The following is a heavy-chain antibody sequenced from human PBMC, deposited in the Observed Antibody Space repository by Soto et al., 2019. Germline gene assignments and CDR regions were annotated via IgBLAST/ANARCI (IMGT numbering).Heavy chain of an antibody. Sequence: ASVKVSCKASGYTFTSYGISWVRQAPGQGLEWMGWISAYSGSTYYNPSLKSRVTISVDTSKNQFSLKLSSVTAADTAVYYCARSLRRGPPFDYWGQGTLVTVSS. D-gene: IGHD3-10*01. CDR3: ARSLRRGPPFDY. J-gene: IGHJ4*02. CDR2: ISAYSGST. CDR1: GYTFTSYG. V-gene: IGHV1-18*01.